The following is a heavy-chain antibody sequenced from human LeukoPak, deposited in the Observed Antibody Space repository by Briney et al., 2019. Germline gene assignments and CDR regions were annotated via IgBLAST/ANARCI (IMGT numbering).Heavy chain of an antibody. CDR3: ARHETLRGYSYGYYAFDI. D-gene: IGHD5-18*01. V-gene: IGHV4-39*01. Sequence: WVRQPPGKGLEWIGSIYYSGSTYYNPSLKSRVTISVDTSKNQFSLKLSSVTAADTAVYYCARHETLRGYSYGYYAFDIWGQGTMVTVSS. CDR2: IYYSGST. J-gene: IGHJ3*02.